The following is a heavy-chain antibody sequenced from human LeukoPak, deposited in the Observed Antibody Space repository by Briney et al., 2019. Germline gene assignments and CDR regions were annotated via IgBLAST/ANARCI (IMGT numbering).Heavy chain of an antibody. CDR2: ISSSKSYI. V-gene: IGHV3-21*01. D-gene: IGHD2-21*02. Sequence: GGSLRLSCAASGFTFSSYSMNWVRQAPGKGLEWVSSISSSKSYIYYADSVKGRFTISRDNAKNSLYLQMNSLRAEDTAVYYCARGRLSYCGGDCYFLKAFDIWGQGTMVTVSS. CDR1: GFTFSSYS. CDR3: ARGRLSYCGGDCYFLKAFDI. J-gene: IGHJ3*02.